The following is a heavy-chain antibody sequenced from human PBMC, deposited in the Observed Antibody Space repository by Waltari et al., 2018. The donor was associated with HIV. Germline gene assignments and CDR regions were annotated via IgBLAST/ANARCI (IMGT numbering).Heavy chain of an antibody. CDR1: GFTFTSSA. V-gene: IGHV1-58*01. CDR3: AAGWNDGMYYYYYGMDV. CDR2: IVVGSGNT. Sequence: QMQLVQSGPEVKKPGTSVKVSCKASGFTFTSSAVQWVRQARGKRLEWIGWIVVGSGNTNYAQKFQERVTITRDMSTSTAYMELSSLRSEDTAVYYCAAGWNDGMYYYYYGMDVWGQGTTVTVSS. J-gene: IGHJ6*02. D-gene: IGHD1-1*01.